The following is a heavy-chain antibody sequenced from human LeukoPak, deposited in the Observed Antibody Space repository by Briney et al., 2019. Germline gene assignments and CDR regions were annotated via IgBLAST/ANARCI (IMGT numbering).Heavy chain of an antibody. CDR2: ISSSGSTI. CDR1: GFTFSDYY. V-gene: IGHV3-11*04. Sequence: GGSLRLSCAASGFTFSDYYMSWIRQAPGKGLEWVSYISSSGSTIYYADSVKGRFTISRDNAKNSLYLQMNSLRAEDTAVYYCARDLFSLYVYTAMPLDYWGQGTLVTVSS. CDR3: ARDLFSLYVYTAMPLDY. D-gene: IGHD5-18*01. J-gene: IGHJ4*02.